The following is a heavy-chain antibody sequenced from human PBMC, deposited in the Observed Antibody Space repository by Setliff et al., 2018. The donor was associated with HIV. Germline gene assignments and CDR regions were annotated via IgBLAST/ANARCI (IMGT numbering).Heavy chain of an antibody. CDR3: ARARHHGYNFPEAFDI. D-gene: IGHD5-12*01. V-gene: IGHV1-46*01. CDR2: INPSGGST. J-gene: IGHJ3*02. Sequence: EASVKVSCKASGYTFTSYYMHWVRQAPGQGLEWMGIINPSGGSTSYAQKFQGRVTMTRDTSTSTVYMELSSLRSEDTAVYYCARARHHGYNFPEAFDIWGQGTMVTVSS. CDR1: GYTFTSYY.